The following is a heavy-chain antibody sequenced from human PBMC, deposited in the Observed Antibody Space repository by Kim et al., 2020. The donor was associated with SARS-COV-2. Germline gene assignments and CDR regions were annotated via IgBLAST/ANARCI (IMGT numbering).Heavy chain of an antibody. CDR2: INPSGGST. J-gene: IGHJ6*02. D-gene: IGHD3-22*01. Sequence: ASVKVSCKASGYTFTSYYMHWVRQAPGQGLEWMGIINPSGGSTSYAQKFQGRVTMTRDTSTSTVYMELSSLRSEDTAVYYCARATGYDYETTYGMDVWGQGTTVTVSS. V-gene: IGHV1-46*01. CDR1: GYTFTSYY. CDR3: ARATGYDYETTYGMDV.